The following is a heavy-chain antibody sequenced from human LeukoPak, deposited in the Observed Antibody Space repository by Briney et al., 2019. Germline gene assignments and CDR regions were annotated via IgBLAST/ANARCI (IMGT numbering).Heavy chain of an antibody. CDR2: INPNSGGT. J-gene: IGHJ4*02. D-gene: IGHD3-10*01. CDR1: GYTFTGYY. Sequence: ASVKVSCKASGYTFTGYYMHWVRQAPGQGLEWMGWINPNSGGTNYAQKFQGRVTMTRNTSISTAYMELSSLRSEDTAVYYCARVGYYGSGSYSGYWGQGTLVTVSS. V-gene: IGHV1-2*02. CDR3: ARVGYYGSGSYSGY.